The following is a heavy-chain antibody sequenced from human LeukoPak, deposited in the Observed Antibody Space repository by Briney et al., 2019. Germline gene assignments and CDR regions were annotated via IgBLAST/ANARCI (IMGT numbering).Heavy chain of an antibody. CDR1: SGSISSGDYY. D-gene: IGHD6-13*01. J-gene: IGHJ5*02. V-gene: IGHV4-30-4*02. CDR2: IYYSGST. CDR3: ARGGGIAAPYNWFDP. Sequence: SETLSLTCTVSSGSISSGDYYWSWIRQPPGKGLEWIGYIYYSGSTYYNPSLKSRVTISVDTSKNQFSLKLSSVTAADTAVYYCARGGGIAAPYNWFDPWGQGTLVTVSS.